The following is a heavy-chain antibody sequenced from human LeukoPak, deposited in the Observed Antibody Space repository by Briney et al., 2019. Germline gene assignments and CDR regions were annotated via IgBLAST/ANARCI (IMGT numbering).Heavy chain of an antibody. CDR1: GGSISSYY. Sequence: PSETLSLTCTVSGGSISSYYWSWIRQPPGKGLEWIGSIYHTGSTYYNPSLKSRITISIDTSKNQFSLKVNSVTAADTAVYYCARMVDSSGFSPCQHWGQGTLVTVSS. CDR2: IYHTGST. CDR3: ARMVDSSGFSPCQH. V-gene: IGHV4-59*08. J-gene: IGHJ1*01. D-gene: IGHD3-22*01.